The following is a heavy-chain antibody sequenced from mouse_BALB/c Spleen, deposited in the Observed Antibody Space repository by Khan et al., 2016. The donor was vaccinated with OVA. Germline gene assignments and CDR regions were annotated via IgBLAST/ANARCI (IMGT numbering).Heavy chain of an antibody. J-gene: IGHJ2*01. CDR1: GYSFTGYF. Sequence: VQLQQSGPELVKPGASVKISCKASGYSFTGYFMNWVMQSHGKSLEWIGRINPHIGETFYNQKFKDKATLTVDESSSTAHMELRSLASEDSAVYYCARIYRSDFDSWGQGPTLTVSS. CDR3: ARIYRSDFDS. D-gene: IGHD1-1*01. V-gene: IGHV1-20*02. CDR2: INPHIGET.